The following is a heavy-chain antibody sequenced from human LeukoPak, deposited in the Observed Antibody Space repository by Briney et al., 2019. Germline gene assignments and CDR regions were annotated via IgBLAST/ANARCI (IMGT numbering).Heavy chain of an antibody. V-gene: IGHV1-18*04. CDR1: GYTFTGYY. J-gene: IGHJ4*02. Sequence: ASVKVSCKASGYTFTGYYMHWVRQAPGQGLEWMGWISAYNGNTNYAQKLQGRVTMTTDTSTSTAYMELRSLRSDDTAVYYCAREEDFSSSWYWGQGTLVTVSS. D-gene: IGHD6-13*01. CDR2: ISAYNGNT. CDR3: AREEDFSSSWY.